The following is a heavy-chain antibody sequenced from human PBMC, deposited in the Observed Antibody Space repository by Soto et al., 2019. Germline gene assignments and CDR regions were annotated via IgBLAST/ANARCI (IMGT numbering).Heavy chain of an antibody. D-gene: IGHD2-2*01. CDR2: IIPIFGTA. CDR3: ARWDCSSTSCYPYYYGMDV. J-gene: IGHJ6*02. V-gene: IGHV1-69*13. CDR1: GGTFSSYA. Sequence: GASVKVSCKASGGTFSSYAISWVRQAPGQGLERMGGIIPIFGTANYAQKFQGRVTITADESTSTAYMELSSLRSEDTAVYYCARWDCSSTSCYPYYYGMDVWGQGTTVTVSS.